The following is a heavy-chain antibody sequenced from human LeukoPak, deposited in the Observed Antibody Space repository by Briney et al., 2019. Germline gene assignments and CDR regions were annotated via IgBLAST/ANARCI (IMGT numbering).Heavy chain of an antibody. CDR1: GGPISSYY. V-gene: IGHV4-59*01. D-gene: IGHD6-6*01. CDR2: IYYSGST. CDR3: ARVSSSSWVFDY. J-gene: IGHJ4*02. Sequence: SETLSLTCTVSGGPISSYYWNWIRQPPGKGLEWIGYIYYSGSTNYNPSLKSRVTVSVDTSKNQFSLKLSSVTAADTAVYYCARVSSSSWVFDYWGQGTLVTVSS.